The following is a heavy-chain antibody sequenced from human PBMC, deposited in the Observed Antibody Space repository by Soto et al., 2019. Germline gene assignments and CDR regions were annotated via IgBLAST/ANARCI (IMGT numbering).Heavy chain of an antibody. CDR1: GYTFTSYA. CDR2: INAGNGNT. Sequence: QVQLVQSGAEVKKPGASVKVSCKASGYTFTSYAIHWVHQAPGQRLEWMGWINAGNGNTKYSQKFQGRVTITRDTSASTAYMELSSLRSEDTAVYYCARGGSSGWLPFDYWGQGTLVTVSS. CDR3: ARGGSSGWLPFDY. J-gene: IGHJ4*02. D-gene: IGHD6-19*01. V-gene: IGHV1-3*01.